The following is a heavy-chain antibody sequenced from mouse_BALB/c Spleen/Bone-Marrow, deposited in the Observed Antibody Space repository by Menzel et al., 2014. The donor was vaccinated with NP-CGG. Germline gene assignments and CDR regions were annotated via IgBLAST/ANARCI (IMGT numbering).Heavy chain of an antibody. J-gene: IGHJ4*01. V-gene: IGHV1-53*01. CDR3: TRDGHNYYAMDY. CDR1: GYTFTTYY. D-gene: IGHD2-3*01. Sequence: QVQLKESGTELVKPGESVKLSCKASGYTFTTYYIYWVKQRAGQGLEWIGEINPSNGGTNFNEKYKSKATLTVDKSSSTSYMQLSSLTSEDSAVYYCTRDGHNYYAMDYWGQGTSVTVSS. CDR2: INPSNGGT.